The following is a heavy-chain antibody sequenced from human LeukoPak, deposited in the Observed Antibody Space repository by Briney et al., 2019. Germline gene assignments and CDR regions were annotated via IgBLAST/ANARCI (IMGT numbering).Heavy chain of an antibody. CDR1: GFTFSSYG. J-gene: IGHJ4*02. V-gene: IGHV3-33*06. CDR2: IWYDGSNK. Sequence: GGSLRLSCAASGFTFSSYGMHWVRQAPGKGLEWVAVIWYDGSNKYYADSVKGRFTISRDNSKNTLYLQMSSLRAEDTAVYYCAKRGPPYNGSPGNYFDYWGQGTLVTVSS. CDR3: AKRGPPYNGSPGNYFDY. D-gene: IGHD3-10*01.